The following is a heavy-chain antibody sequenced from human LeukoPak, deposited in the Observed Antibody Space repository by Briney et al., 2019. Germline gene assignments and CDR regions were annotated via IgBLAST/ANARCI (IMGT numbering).Heavy chain of an antibody. CDR3: ARLRAAAANNWFDP. CDR2: IYTSGST. CDR1: GGSISSYY. J-gene: IGHJ5*02. V-gene: IGHV4-4*07. D-gene: IGHD6-13*01. Sequence: SETLSVTCTDSGGSISSYYWSWIRQPAGKGLEWIGRIYTSGSTNYNPSLKSRVTMSVDTSKNQFSLKLSSVTAADTAVYYCARLRAAAANNWFDPWGQGTLVTVSS.